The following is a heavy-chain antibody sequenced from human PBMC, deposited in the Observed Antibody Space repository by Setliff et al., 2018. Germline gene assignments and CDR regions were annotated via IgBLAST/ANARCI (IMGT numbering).Heavy chain of an antibody. CDR2: IYYSGST. Sequence: SETLSLTCTVSGGSISSYYWSWIRQPPGKGLEWIGYIYYSGSTNYNPSLKSRVTISVDTSKNQFSLKLSTVTAADTAVHYCARDPVGGQRIRAGPFDYWGQGTLVTVSS. V-gene: IGHV4-59*01. J-gene: IGHJ4*02. CDR1: GGSISSYY. D-gene: IGHD6-25*01. CDR3: ARDPVGGQRIRAGPFDY.